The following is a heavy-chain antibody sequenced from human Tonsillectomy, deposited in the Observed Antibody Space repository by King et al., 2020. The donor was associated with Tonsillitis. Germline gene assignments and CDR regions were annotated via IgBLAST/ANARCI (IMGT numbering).Heavy chain of an antibody. CDR1: GGSISSSSYY. D-gene: IGHD6-13*01. CDR3: ARPSIAASFDAFDI. CDR2: IYYSGST. Sequence: QLQESGPGLVKPSETLSLTCTVSGGSISSSSYYWGWIRQPPGKGLEWIGRIYYSGSTYYNPSLKSRVTISVETSKNQSSLKLTSVTAADTAVYYCARPSIAASFDAFDIWGQGTMVTVSS. V-gene: IGHV4-39*01. J-gene: IGHJ3*02.